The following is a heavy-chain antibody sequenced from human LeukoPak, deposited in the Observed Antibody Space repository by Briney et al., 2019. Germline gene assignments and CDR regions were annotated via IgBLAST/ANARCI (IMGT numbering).Heavy chain of an antibody. CDR2: FDPEDGET. CDR1: GYTLTELS. D-gene: IGHD6-13*01. Sequence: ASVTVSCKVSGYTLTELSMHWVRQAPGKGLEGMGGFDPEDGETIYAQKFQGRVTMTEDTSTDTAYTELSSLRSEDTAVYYCATDRQQLVPEYFQHWGQGTLVTVSS. J-gene: IGHJ1*01. CDR3: ATDRQQLVPEYFQH. V-gene: IGHV1-24*01.